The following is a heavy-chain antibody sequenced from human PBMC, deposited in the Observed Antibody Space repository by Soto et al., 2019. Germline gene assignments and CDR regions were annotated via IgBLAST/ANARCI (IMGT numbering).Heavy chain of an antibody. CDR3: ARALTDIVVVPAASYYYYGMDV. CDR2: IIPIFGTA. CDR1: GGTFSSYA. Sequence: QVHLVQSGAEVKKPGSSVKVSCKASGGTFSSYAISWVRQAPGQGLEWMGGIIPIFGTANYAQKFQGRVTITADKSTSTAYMELSSLRSEDTAVYYCARALTDIVVVPAASYYYYGMDVWGQGNTVTVSS. D-gene: IGHD2-2*01. V-gene: IGHV1-69*06. J-gene: IGHJ6*02.